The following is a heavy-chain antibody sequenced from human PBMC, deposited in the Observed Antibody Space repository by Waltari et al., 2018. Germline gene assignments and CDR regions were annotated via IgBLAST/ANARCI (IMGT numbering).Heavy chain of an antibody. V-gene: IGHV4-4*07. CDR3: ARYPGRFLEWLLTRNWFDP. CDR1: GGSISENY. Sequence: QVQLQESGPGLVKPSETLSLICSVSGGSISENYWSWIRQPAGEGLEWIWRIYTTGSTHYNPSLNSRVTMSVDTSKNQFSLKLSSVTAADTAVYYCARYPGRFLEWLLTRNWFDPWGQGTLVTVSS. CDR2: IYTTGST. D-gene: IGHD3-3*01. J-gene: IGHJ5*02.